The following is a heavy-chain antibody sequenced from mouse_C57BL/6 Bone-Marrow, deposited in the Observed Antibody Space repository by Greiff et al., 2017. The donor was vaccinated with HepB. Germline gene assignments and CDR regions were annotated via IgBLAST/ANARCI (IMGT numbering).Heavy chain of an antibody. V-gene: IGHV1-81*01. Sequence: VQVVESGAELARPGASVKLSCKASGYTFTSYGISWVKQRTGQGLEWIGEIYPRSGNTYYNEKFKGKATLTADKSSSTAYMELRSLTSEDSAVYFCARPIYYGSSYGFDYWGQGTTLTVSS. CDR3: ARPIYYGSSYGFDY. CDR1: GYTFTSYG. D-gene: IGHD1-1*01. J-gene: IGHJ2*01. CDR2: IYPRSGNT.